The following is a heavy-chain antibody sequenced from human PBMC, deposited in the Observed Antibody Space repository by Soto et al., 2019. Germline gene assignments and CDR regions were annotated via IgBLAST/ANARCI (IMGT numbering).Heavy chain of an antibody. V-gene: IGHV1-69*13. Sequence: SVKVSCKASGGTFSSYAISWVRQAPGQGLEWMGGIIPIFGTANYAQKFQGRVTITADESTSTAYMELSSLRSEDTAVYYCASVNSALVYYGMDVWGQGTTVTVSS. CDR3: ASVNSALVYYGMDV. J-gene: IGHJ6*02. D-gene: IGHD1-20*01. CDR2: IIPIFGTA. CDR1: GGTFSSYA.